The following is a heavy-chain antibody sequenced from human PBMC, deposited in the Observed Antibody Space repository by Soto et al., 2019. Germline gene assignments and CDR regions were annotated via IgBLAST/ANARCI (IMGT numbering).Heavy chain of an antibody. Sequence: GGSLRLSCAASGFTFSNYWIHWVRQAPGKGLVWVSSIHNDGSTTKYADSVKGRFTISRDNAKNTLYLQMNSLRGEDTAVYYCARDVTGRGYYDDWGQGALVTVSS. D-gene: IGHD3-10*01. CDR3: ARDVTGRGYYDD. V-gene: IGHV3-74*03. CDR2: IHNDGSTT. J-gene: IGHJ4*02. CDR1: GFTFSNYW.